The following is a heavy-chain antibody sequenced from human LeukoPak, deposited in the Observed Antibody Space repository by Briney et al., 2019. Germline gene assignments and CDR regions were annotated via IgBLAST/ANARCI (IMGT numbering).Heavy chain of an antibody. V-gene: IGHV4-38-2*01. CDR2: IYHSGST. Sequence: PSETLSLTCAVSGYSISSGYYWGWIRQPPGKGLEWIGSIYHSGSTYYNPSLKSRVTISVDTSKNQFSLKLSSVTAADTAVYYCARYNKSSWYFFDYWGQGTLVTVSS. J-gene: IGHJ4*02. CDR3: ARYNKSSWYFFDY. CDR1: GYSISSGYY. D-gene: IGHD6-13*01.